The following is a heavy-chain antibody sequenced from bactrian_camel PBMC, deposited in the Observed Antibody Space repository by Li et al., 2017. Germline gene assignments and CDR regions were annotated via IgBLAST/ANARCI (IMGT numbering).Heavy chain of an antibody. CDR1: GYTWSAYC. Sequence: HVQLVESGGGSVQAGGSLRLSCAATGYTWSAYCVAWFRQPPGQKREGVAAISPADGNTYYTESVKGRFTISHDNVRNTLSLQMTALKPEDTAMYYCAFAVVGGGLWYDTYEYHYWGQGTQVTVS. D-gene: IGHD5*01. V-gene: IGHV3S1*01. CDR2: ISPADGNT. J-gene: IGHJ4*01. CDR3: AFAVVGGGLWYDTYEYHY.